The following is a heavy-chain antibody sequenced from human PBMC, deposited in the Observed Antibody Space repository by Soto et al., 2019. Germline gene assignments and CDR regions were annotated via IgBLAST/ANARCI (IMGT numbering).Heavy chain of an antibody. CDR1: GFTFSSYP. CDR2: ISGSGGST. J-gene: IGHJ4*02. V-gene: IGHV3-23*01. D-gene: IGHD3-16*01. CDR3: SVPISGGAPN. Sequence: GGSLSLSCSASGFTFSSYPMSWVRQAPGKGLEWVSAISGSGGSTYYADSVKGRFTISRDNSKNTLYLQMNSLRAEDTAVYYCSVPISGGAPNWGQGTLVTVSS.